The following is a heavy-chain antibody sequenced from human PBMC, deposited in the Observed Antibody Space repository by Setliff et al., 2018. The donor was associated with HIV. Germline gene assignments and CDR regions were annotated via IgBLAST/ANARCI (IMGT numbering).Heavy chain of an antibody. Sequence: SETLSLTCSVSGSSMRSSYWSWIRQPPGKGLEWIGYIYYSGTTNYNPSLKSRVPFSVDTSKTQFSLRLTSVTAADTAMSVCARVRGDNFWSGSYSLPASDAFDVWGQGTMVTVSS. V-gene: IGHV4-59*01. D-gene: IGHD3-3*01. CDR1: GSSMRSSY. J-gene: IGHJ3*01. CDR2: IYYSGTT. CDR3: ARVRGDNFWSGSYSLPASDAFDV.